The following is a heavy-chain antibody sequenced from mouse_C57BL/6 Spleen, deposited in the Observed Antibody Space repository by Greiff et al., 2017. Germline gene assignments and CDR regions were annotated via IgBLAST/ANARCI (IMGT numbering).Heavy chain of an antibody. CDR1: GYTFTSYW. Sequence: QVQLQQPGAELVRPGSSVKLSCKASGYTFTSYWMHWVKQRPGQGLEWIGMIDPSDSYTNYNQKFKGKATLTVDKSSSTAYMQRSSLTSEDSAVYECAIHGSDYVGWFAYWGQGTLVTVSA. D-gene: IGHD3-2*02. CDR3: AIHGSDYVGWFAY. V-gene: IGHV1-59*01. CDR2: IDPSDSYT. J-gene: IGHJ3*01.